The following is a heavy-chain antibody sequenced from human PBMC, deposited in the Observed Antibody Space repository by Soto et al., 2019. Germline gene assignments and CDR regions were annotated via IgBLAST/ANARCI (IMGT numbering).Heavy chain of an antibody. J-gene: IGHJ4*02. CDR2: MNPNSHNT. CDR3: ARGRIFDFSDYDPLGGLDY. Sequence: QVHLVQSGAAVKKPGASVKVSCKASGYSFSDYDVHWVRQAPGQGLEWMGWMNPNSHNTGFAQKFQGRITMTRDASLNIAYMELSSLTSADTAVYYCARGRIFDFSDYDPLGGLDYWGQGILVTVSS. V-gene: IGHV1-8*01. CDR1: GYSFSDYD. D-gene: IGHD5-12*01.